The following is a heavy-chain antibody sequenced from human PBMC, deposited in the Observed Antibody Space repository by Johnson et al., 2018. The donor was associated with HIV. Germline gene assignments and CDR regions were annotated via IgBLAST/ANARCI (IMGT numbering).Heavy chain of an antibody. D-gene: IGHD1-26*01. CDR2: IPYDGSNK. J-gene: IGHJ3*02. CDR1: GFTFSSYA. V-gene: IGHV3-30*04. Sequence: QVQLVESGGGLVQPGGSLRLSCAASGFTFSSYAMHWVRQAPGKGLEWVAVIPYDGSNKYYADSVKGRFTISRDNSKNTLYLQMNSLRAEDTAVYYCASDSDKCELRPGAFDILGQGAMVTVSS. CDR3: ASDSDKCELRPGAFDI.